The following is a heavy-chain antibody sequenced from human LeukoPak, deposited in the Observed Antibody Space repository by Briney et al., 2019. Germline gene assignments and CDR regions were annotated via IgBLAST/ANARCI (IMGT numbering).Heavy chain of an antibody. V-gene: IGHV3-48*04. J-gene: IGHJ6*03. Sequence: GGSLRLSCAASGFTFSSYTMNWARQAPGKGLEWVSYISSSSGTIYYADSVKGRFTISRDNAKNSLYLQVDSLRAEDTAVYYCARDPRNWNYVGYYMDVWGKGTTVTVSS. CDR1: GFTFSSYT. CDR2: ISSSSGTI. CDR3: ARDPRNWNYVGYYMDV. D-gene: IGHD1-7*01.